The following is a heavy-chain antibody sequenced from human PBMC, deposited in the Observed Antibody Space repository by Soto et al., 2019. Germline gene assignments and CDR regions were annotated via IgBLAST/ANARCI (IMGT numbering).Heavy chain of an antibody. V-gene: IGHV3-30-3*01. Sequence: GGSLRLSCAASGFTFSSYAMHWVRQAPGKGLEWVAVISYDGSNKYYADSVKGRFTISRDNSKNTLYLQMNSLRAEDTAVYYFARVNSIVYSNYFSDYGMDVWGQGTTVTVSS. D-gene: IGHD4-4*01. J-gene: IGHJ6*02. CDR3: ARVNSIVYSNYFSDYGMDV. CDR2: ISYDGSNK. CDR1: GFTFSSYA.